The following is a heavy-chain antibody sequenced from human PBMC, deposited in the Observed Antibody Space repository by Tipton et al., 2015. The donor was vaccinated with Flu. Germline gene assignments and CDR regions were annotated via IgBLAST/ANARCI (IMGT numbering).Heavy chain of an antibody. Sequence: SLRLSCAASGFTFSDYWMHWVRQAPGKGLEWVANINQDGSVIYYVDSVRGRFTISRDNAKNSLYLQMNSLRGEDSAVYYCGRAIGGSNSYWGQGTLDTVSS. CDR3: GRAIGGSNSY. V-gene: IGHV3-7*01. J-gene: IGHJ4*02. D-gene: IGHD1-14*01. CDR1: GFTFSDYW. CDR2: INQDGSVI.